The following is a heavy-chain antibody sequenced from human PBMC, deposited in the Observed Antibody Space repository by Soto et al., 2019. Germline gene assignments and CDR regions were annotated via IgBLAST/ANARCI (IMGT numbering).Heavy chain of an antibody. CDR1: GDSVSSNSAA. CDR3: ARTSGHFDS. J-gene: IGHJ4*02. V-gene: IGHV6-1*01. Sequence: PSQTLSLTCAISGDSVSSNSAAWNRIRRSPSRGLEWLGRTYYRSKWYNEYAVSVKSRIAINPDTSKNQFSLQLNSVTPEDTAVYYCARTSGHFDSWGQGTLVTVS. D-gene: IGHD6-19*01. CDR2: TYYRSKWYN.